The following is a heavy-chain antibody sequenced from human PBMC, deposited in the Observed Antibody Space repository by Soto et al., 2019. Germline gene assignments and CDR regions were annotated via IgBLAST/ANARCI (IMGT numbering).Heavy chain of an antibody. V-gene: IGHV1-18*04. J-gene: IGHJ4*02. Sequence: ASVEPCCKASGYTFANYGISWVRQAPGQGLEWMGWISVYNGNTNYAQKLQGRVTMTTDTSTSTAYMEVRSLRSDDTAVYYCARDLDSRRYPELSYWGQGTLVTVSS. D-gene: IGHD1-1*01. CDR1: GYTFANYG. CDR2: ISVYNGNT. CDR3: ARDLDSRRYPELSY.